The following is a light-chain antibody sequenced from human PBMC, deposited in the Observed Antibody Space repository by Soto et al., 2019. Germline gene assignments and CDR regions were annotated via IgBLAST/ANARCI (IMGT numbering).Light chain of an antibody. J-gene: IGKJ4*01. CDR1: QSVLYSSNNKNY. CDR3: QQYYSKPLT. V-gene: IGKV4-1*01. Sequence: DIVMTQSPDSLAVSLDERATINYKSSQSVLYSSNNKNYLGWYQQKVGQPPKLLIYWASTRESGVPDRFSGSGSGTEFTLTISSLQAEDVAVYYCQQYYSKPLTFGGGTKVEIK. CDR2: WAS.